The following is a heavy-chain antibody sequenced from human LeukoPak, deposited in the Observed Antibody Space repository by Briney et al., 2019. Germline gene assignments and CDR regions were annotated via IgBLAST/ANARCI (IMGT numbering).Heavy chain of an antibody. J-gene: IGHJ6*02. D-gene: IGHD3-3*01. V-gene: IGHV3-23*01. CDR2: ISGSGGST. Sequence: GGSLSLSCAASGFTFSSYAMSWVRQAPGKGLEWVSAISGSGGSTYYADSVKGRFTISRDNSKNTLYLQMNSLRAEDTAVYYCAKEGRITIFGVVIRPPYYYGMDVWGQGTTVTVSS. CDR1: GFTFSSYA. CDR3: AKEGRITIFGVVIRPPYYYGMDV.